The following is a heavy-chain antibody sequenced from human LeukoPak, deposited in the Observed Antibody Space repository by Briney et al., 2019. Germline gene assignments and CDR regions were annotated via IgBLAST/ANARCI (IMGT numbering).Heavy chain of an antibody. CDR1: GFTFSSYA. Sequence: GGSLRLSCAASGFTFSSYAMHWVRQAPGKGLEWVAVISYDGSNKYYADSVKGRFTISRDNSKNTLYLQMNSLRAEDTAVYYCAKSVQVTSPTGTDYWGQGTLVTVSS. CDR3: AKSVQVTSPTGTDY. D-gene: IGHD4-17*01. J-gene: IGHJ4*02. V-gene: IGHV3-30-3*02. CDR2: ISYDGSNK.